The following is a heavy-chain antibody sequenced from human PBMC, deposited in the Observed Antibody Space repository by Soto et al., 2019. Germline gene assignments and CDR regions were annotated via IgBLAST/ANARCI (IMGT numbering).Heavy chain of an antibody. CDR1: GFTFSGSA. J-gene: IGHJ5*02. D-gene: IGHD2-15*01. Sequence: EVQLVESGGGLVQPGGSLKLSCAASGFTFSGSAMHWVRQASGKGLEWVGRIRNKANSYATAYAASVKGRFTISRDDSKNTADLQMNSLKTEDTAVYYCTSHSPEDMIRTWGQGTPVTVSS. CDR2: IRNKANSYAT. V-gene: IGHV3-73*02. CDR3: TSHSPEDMIRT.